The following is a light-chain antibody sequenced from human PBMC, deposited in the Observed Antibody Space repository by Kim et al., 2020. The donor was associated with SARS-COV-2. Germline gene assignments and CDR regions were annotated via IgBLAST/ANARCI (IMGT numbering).Light chain of an antibody. CDR1: SSNIGDNY. V-gene: IGLV1-51*01. Sequence: QSVLTQPPSVSAAPGQKATISCSGSSSNIGDNYVSWYQQFPGTVPKPLIYDNNKRPSGIPDRFSGSKSGTSATLGITGLQTGDEADFYCGTWDNGLSAVVFGGGTQLTVL. J-gene: IGLJ2*01. CDR2: DNN. CDR3: GTWDNGLSAVV.